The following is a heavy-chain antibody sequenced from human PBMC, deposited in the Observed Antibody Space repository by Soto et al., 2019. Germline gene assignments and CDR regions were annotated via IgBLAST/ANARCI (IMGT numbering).Heavy chain of an antibody. CDR1: GFTFTSSA. CDR2: IVVGSGNT. CDR3: AAGGRRSGYYIGAKQLDAFDI. Sequence: PVKVSCKASGFTFTSSAVQWVRQARGQRLEWIGWIVVGSGNTNYAQKFQERVTITRDMSTSTAYMELSSLRSEDTAVYYCAAGGRRSGYYIGAKQLDAFDIWGEGTMVTVSS. J-gene: IGHJ3*02. V-gene: IGHV1-58*01. D-gene: IGHD3-3*01.